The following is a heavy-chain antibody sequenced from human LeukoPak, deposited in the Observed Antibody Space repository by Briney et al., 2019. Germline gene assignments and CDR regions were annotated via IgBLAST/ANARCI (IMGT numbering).Heavy chain of an antibody. V-gene: IGHV1-58*01. D-gene: IGHD5-12*01. J-gene: IGHJ5*02. CDR3: AREGYTGYPGWFDP. Sequence: SVKVSCKASGFTFTSSAVQWVRQARGQRLEWIGWTVVGSGNTNYAQKLQERVTITRDMSTSTAYMELSSLRSEDTAVYYCAREGYTGYPGWFDPWGQGTLVTVSS. CDR2: TVVGSGNT. CDR1: GFTFTSSA.